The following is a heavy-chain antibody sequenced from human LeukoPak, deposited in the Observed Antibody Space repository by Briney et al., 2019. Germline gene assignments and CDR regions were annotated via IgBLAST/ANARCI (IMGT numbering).Heavy chain of an antibody. J-gene: IGHJ4*02. CDR1: GFTFRNYW. CDR2: IKQDGSEK. V-gene: IGHV3-7*01. CDR3: AREVTPYY. Sequence: GESLRLSCAASGFTFRNYWMSWVRQAPGKGLEWVATIKQDGSEKYYVDSVKGRFTISRDNAKNSLYLQMNSLRAEDTAVYYCAREVTPYYWGQGTLVTVSS. D-gene: IGHD2-21*02.